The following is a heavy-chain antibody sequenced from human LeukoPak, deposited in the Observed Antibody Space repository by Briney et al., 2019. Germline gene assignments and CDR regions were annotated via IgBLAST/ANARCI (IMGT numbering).Heavy chain of an antibody. D-gene: IGHD5-12*01. V-gene: IGHV3-74*03. CDR3: AREGRVSGYDFDC. Sequence: PGGSLRLSCAAAGFTFSSYWMHWGRQAPGKGRMWVSRITSDGSSITYADSVKGRFAISRDNAKNTLYLQMNSLRVEDTAVYYCAREGRVSGYDFDCWGQGTLVTVSS. CDR1: GFTFSSYW. CDR2: ITSDGSSI. J-gene: IGHJ4*02.